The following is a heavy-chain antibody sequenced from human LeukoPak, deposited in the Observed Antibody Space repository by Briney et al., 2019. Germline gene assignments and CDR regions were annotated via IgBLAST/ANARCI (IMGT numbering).Heavy chain of an antibody. CDR2: ITSEGSST. V-gene: IGHV3-74*01. Sequence: GGSLRLSCAASGFTFSSYWMHWVRQVPGKGLVWVSRITSEGSSTSHADSVKGRFTISRDNAKNTPYLQMNSLRAEDTAVYYCARGSSVVALDWGQGTLVTVSS. J-gene: IGHJ4*02. CDR3: ARGSSVVALD. CDR1: GFTFSSYW. D-gene: IGHD2-15*01.